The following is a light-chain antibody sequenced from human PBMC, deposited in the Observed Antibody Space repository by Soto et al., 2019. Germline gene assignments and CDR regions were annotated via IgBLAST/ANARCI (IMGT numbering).Light chain of an antibody. CDR3: QQYSAYPLT. Sequence: IQMTQSPSTLSASLGDRVTITCRASQSISGWLAWYQQKPGKAPKLLIYETSNLQSGVPSRLSGSGSATDFTLTISGLQPDDFATYYCQQYSAYPLTFGGGTKVDIK. CDR2: ETS. CDR1: QSISGW. J-gene: IGKJ4*01. V-gene: IGKV1-5*03.